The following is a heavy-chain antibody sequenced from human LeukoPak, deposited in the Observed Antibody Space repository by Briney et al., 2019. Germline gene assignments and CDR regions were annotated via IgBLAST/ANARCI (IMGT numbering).Heavy chain of an antibody. V-gene: IGHV4-61*01. CDR1: GGSISSGSYH. Sequence: SQTLSLTCTVSGGSISSGSYHWSWIRQPPGKGLEWIGYIHYTGNTNYNPSLESRVTISVDTTKNQFSLKLRSVTAADTAVYYCARYGQQLLVHLDFWGRGTLVTVSS. CDR2: IHYTGNT. CDR3: ARYGQQLLVHLDF. D-gene: IGHD2-8*02. J-gene: IGHJ4*02.